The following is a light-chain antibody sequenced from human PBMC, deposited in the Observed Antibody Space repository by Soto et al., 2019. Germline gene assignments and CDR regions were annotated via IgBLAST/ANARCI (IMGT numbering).Light chain of an antibody. Sequence: QSALTQPASVSGSPGQSITISCTGTSSDVGSYHLVSWYQHHPGKAPKLMICEGSKRPSGVSNRFSGSKSGTTASLTISGLQAEDEADYYCCSYAGSSTFVFGTGTKLTVL. CDR3: CSYAGSSTFV. J-gene: IGLJ1*01. V-gene: IGLV2-23*01. CDR2: EGS. CDR1: SSDVGSYHL.